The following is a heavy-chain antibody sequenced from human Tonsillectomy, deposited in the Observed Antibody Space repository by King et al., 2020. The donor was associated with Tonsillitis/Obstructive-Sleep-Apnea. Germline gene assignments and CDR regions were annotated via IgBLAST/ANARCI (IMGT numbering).Heavy chain of an antibody. J-gene: IGHJ4*01. CDR2: IYPGDSDT. CDR3: ARHFSGETYVGYYDY. D-gene: IGHD3-10*02. Sequence: EVQLVESGAEVKKPGESLKISCKASGYSFTTFWIGWVRQMPGRGPEYMGIIYPGDSDTKYSPSFQGQVTISADKSISTAYLRWSSLTASDTDMYYCARHFSGETYVGYYDYGGQGILVAVS. V-gene: IGHV5-51*01. CDR1: GYSFTTFW.